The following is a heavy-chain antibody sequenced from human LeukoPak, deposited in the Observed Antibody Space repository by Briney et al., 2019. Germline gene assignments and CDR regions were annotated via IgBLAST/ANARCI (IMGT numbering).Heavy chain of an antibody. D-gene: IGHD5-18*01. CDR1: GFTFSSYS. CDR3: ARDQDTAMVFRPAPPGPADY. Sequence: GGSLRLSCAASGFTFSSYSMNWVRQAPGKGLEWVSSISSSSSYIYYADSVEGRFTISRDNAKNSLYLQMNSLRAEDTAVYYCARDQDTAMVFRPAPPGPADYWGQGTLVTVSS. CDR2: ISSSSSYI. J-gene: IGHJ4*02. V-gene: IGHV3-21*01.